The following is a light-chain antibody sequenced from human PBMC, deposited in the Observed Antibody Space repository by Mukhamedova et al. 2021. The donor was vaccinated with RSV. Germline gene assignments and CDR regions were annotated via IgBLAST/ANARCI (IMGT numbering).Light chain of an antibody. CDR3: QQSYRTYR. CDR2: AES. V-gene: IGKV1-39*01. Sequence: WYQRRVHGKAPQLLIYAESRLQSGVPSRLSGSGSGTDFTLIMSRLQPEDFATYYSQQSYRTYRFGQGTKLE. J-gene: IGKJ2*03.